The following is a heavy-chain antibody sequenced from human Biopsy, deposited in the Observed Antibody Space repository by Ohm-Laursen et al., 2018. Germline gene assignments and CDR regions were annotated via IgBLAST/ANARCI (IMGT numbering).Heavy chain of an antibody. J-gene: IGHJ3*02. D-gene: IGHD1-26*01. CDR2: IYPGGGT. Sequence: GTLSLTCTVSGDSIRNYYWSWIRQAAGQGLEWIVRIYPGGGTIYNPSLNSRVTMSVDTSKSLFPLNLNSVTAADTAVYYCAGIVLGPTNDAFDIWGQGTMVTVSS. V-gene: IGHV4-4*07. CDR3: AGIVLGPTNDAFDI. CDR1: GDSIRNYY.